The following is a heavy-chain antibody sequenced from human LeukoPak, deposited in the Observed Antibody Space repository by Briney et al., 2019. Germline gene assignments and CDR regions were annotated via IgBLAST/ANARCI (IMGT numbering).Heavy chain of an antibody. J-gene: IGHJ4*02. CDR1: GYTFTSFY. D-gene: IGHD5-24*01. V-gene: IGHV1-46*01. CDR3: ARGFVATLMDLGS. Sequence: VASVKVSCKASGYTFTSFYMHWVRQAPGQGLEWMGIINPSGGSTSYAQKFQGRVTMTRDTSTSTVYMEPSSLRSEDTAVYYCARGFVATLMDLGSWGQGTLVTVSS. CDR2: INPSGGST.